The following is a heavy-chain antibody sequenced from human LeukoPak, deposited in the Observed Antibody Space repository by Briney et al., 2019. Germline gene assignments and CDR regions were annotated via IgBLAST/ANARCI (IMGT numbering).Heavy chain of an antibody. CDR2: IYYSGSF. CDR3: ARSPDGYRYTYFDC. CDR1: GGSIRSYY. D-gene: IGHD5-18*01. J-gene: IGHJ4*02. V-gene: IGHV4-59*01. Sequence: SETLSLTCTVSGGSIRSYYWSWIRQPPGKGLEWIGYIYYSGSFNYNPSLKSRVTISADTSKKQFYMKLSSVTAADTAVYYCARSPDGYRYTYFDCWGQGTLVTVSS.